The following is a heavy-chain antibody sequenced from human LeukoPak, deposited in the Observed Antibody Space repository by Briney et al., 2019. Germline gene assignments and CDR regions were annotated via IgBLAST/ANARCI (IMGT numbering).Heavy chain of an antibody. D-gene: IGHD4-17*01. J-gene: IGHJ5*02. Sequence: ASVKVSCKAPGYTFTGYYMHWVRRAPGQGLEWMGRINPNSGGTNYAQKFQGRVTMTRDTSISTAYMELSRLRSDDTAVYYCARGTAVTTDWFDPWGQGTLVTVSS. CDR3: ARGTAVTTDWFDP. CDR2: INPNSGGT. V-gene: IGHV1-2*06. CDR1: GYTFTGYY.